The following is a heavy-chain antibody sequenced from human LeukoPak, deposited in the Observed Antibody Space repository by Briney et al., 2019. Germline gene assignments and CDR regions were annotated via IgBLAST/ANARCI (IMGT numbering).Heavy chain of an antibody. J-gene: IGHJ4*02. D-gene: IGHD3-22*01. CDR1: GYSFTSYW. CDR2: IYPGDSDT. V-gene: IGHV5-51*01. CDR3: ARLANYDSSGYDDFYYFDY. Sequence: GESLKISCKGSGYSFTSYWIGWVRQMPGKGLEWMGIIYPGDSDTRYSPSFQGQVTISADKSISTAYLQWSSLKASGTAMYYCARLANYDSSGYDDFYYFDYWGQGTLVTVSS.